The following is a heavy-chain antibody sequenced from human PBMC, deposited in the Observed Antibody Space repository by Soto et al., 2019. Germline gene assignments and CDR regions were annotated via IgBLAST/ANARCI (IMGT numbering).Heavy chain of an antibody. CDR1: GGTFSSYA. J-gene: IGHJ4*02. D-gene: IGHD6-13*01. Sequence: ASVKVSFKASGGTFSSYAISWVRQAPGQGLEWMGGIIPIFGTANYAQKFQGRVTITADESTSTAYMELSSLRSEDTAVYYCARGIAAAGTPFDYWGQGTLVTVSS. V-gene: IGHV1-69*13. CDR3: ARGIAAAGTPFDY. CDR2: IIPIFGTA.